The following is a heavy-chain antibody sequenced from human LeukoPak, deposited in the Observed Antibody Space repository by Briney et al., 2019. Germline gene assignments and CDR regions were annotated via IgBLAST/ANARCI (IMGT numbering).Heavy chain of an antibody. CDR1: GFTFDDYA. D-gene: IGHD6-19*01. J-gene: IGHJ4*02. Sequence: PGGSLRLSCAASGFTFDDYAMHWVRQAPGKGLEWVSGISWNSGSIGYADSVKGRFTISRDNAKNSLYLQMNSLRAEDTALYYCAKDYTGSSGLGYWGQGTLVAVSS. CDR3: AKDYTGSSGLGY. V-gene: IGHV3-9*01. CDR2: ISWNSGSI.